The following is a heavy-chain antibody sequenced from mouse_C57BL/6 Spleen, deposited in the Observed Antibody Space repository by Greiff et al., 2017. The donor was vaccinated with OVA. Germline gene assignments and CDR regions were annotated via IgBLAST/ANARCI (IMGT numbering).Heavy chain of an antibody. D-gene: IGHD3-2*02. Sequence: EVKLVESGGGLVKPGGSLKLSCAASGFTFSGYTMSWVRQTPEKRLAWVATISGGGGNTYYPDNVKGRFTISRDNAKNTLYLQMSSLRTEDTALYDRARQGTAQATFAYWGQGTLVTVSA. J-gene: IGHJ3*01. CDR3: ARQGTAQATFAY. CDR1: GFTFSGYT. CDR2: ISGGGGNT. V-gene: IGHV5-9*01.